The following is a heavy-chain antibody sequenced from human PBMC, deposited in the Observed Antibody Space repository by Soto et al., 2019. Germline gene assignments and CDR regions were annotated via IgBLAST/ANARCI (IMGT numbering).Heavy chain of an antibody. CDR1: GGSISSYY. Sequence: SETLSLTCTVSGGSISSYYWSWIRQPPGKGLEWIGYIYYSGSTNYNPSPKSRVTISVDTSKNQFSLKLSSATAADTAVYYCARYYYDSSGYYHHFDYWGQGTLVTVSS. CDR2: IYYSGST. V-gene: IGHV4-59*01. J-gene: IGHJ4*02. D-gene: IGHD3-22*01. CDR3: ARYYYDSSGYYHHFDY.